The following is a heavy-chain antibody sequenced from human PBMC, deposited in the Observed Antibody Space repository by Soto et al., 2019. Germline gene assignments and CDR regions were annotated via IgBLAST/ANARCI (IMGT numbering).Heavy chain of an antibody. D-gene: IGHD3-3*01. CDR3: ARGRITIFPNWFDP. J-gene: IGHJ5*02. Sequence: ASVKVSCKASGYTFTSYAMHWVRQAPGQRLEWMGWINAGNGNTKYSQKFQGRVTITADESTSTAYMELSSLRSEDTAVYYCARGRITIFPNWFDPWGQGTLVTVSS. CDR2: INAGNGNT. V-gene: IGHV1-3*01. CDR1: GYTFTSYA.